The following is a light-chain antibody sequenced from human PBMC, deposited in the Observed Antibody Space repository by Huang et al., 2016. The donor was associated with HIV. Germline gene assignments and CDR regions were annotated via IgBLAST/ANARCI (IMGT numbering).Light chain of an antibody. CDR1: QNINTL. V-gene: IGKV1-39*01. CDR2: SAS. J-gene: IGKJ2*01. CDR3: QQTYRTPYT. Sequence: DIQMTQSPSSLSTFVGDRVTITCRASQNINTLLHWYQEKPGKAPRLLIDSASSLEHGVPSRFSGSASGTEFTLTVSSVQPDDSATYYCQQTYRTPYTFGQGTKLDI.